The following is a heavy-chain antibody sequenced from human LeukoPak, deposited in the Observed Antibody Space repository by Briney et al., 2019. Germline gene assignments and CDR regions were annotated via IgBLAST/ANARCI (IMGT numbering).Heavy chain of an antibody. CDR3: ARDRDTVTTWGDY. J-gene: IGHJ4*02. CDR1: GYTFTSYG. CDR2: ISAYNGNT. V-gene: IGHV1-18*01. D-gene: IGHD4-17*01. Sequence: GAPVKVSCKASGYTFTSYGISWVRQAPGQGLEWMGWISAYNGNTNYAQKLQGRVTMITDTSTSTAYMELRSLRSDDTAAYYCARDRDTVTTWGDYWGQGTLVTVSS.